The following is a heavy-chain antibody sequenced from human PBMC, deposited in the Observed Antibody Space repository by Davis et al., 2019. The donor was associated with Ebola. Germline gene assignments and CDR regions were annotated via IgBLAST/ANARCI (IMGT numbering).Heavy chain of an antibody. D-gene: IGHD5-18*01. Sequence: GESLKISCAASGFTFTTYAMSWFRQAPGKGLEWASSISGSGGSTYYADSVKGRFTISRDNSKNTLYLQMNSLRAEDTAVYYCTAMVTLYFDYWGQGTLVTVSS. CDR1: GFTFTTYA. CDR2: ISGSGGST. CDR3: TAMVTLYFDY. V-gene: IGHV3-23*01. J-gene: IGHJ4*02.